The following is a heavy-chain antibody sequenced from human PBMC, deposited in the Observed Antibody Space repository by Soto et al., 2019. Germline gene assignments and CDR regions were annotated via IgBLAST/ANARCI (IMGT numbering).Heavy chain of an antibody. CDR3: ARSSGSYFPRAFDI. V-gene: IGHV1-69*13. CDR2: IIPIFGTA. D-gene: IGHD1-26*01. J-gene: IGHJ3*02. Sequence: ASVKVSCRASGGTFSSYAISWVRQAPGQRLEWMGGIIPIFGTANYAQKFQGRVTITADESTSTAYMELSSLRSEDTAVYYCARSSGSYFPRAFDIWGKGTMVTVS. CDR1: GGTFSSYA.